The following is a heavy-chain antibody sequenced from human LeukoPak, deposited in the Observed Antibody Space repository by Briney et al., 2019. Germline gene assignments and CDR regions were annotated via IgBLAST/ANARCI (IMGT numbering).Heavy chain of an antibody. CDR3: AKDGGYYYGMDV. CDR2: IRYDGSNK. CDR1: GFTFSSYG. V-gene: IGHV3-30*02. J-gene: IGHJ6*02. Sequence: GGSLRLSCAASGFTFSSYGMHWVRQAPGKGLEWVAFIRYDGSNKYYADSVKGRFTISRNNSKNTLYLQMNSLRAEDTAVYYCAKDGGYYYGMDVWGQGTTVTVSS.